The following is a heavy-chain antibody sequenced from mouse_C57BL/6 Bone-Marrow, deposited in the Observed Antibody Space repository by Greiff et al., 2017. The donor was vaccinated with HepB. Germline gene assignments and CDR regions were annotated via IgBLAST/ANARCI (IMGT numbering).Heavy chain of an antibody. CDR1: GYSFTDYN. CDR3: VYLRYYAMDY. J-gene: IGHJ4*01. CDR2: INPNYGTT. Sequence: VQLQQSGPELVKPGASVKISCKASGYSFTDYNMNWVKQSNGKGLEWIGVINPNYGTTSYNQKFQGKATLTVDQSSSTAYMQLNSLTSEDSAVYYCVYLRYYAMDYWGQGTSVTVSS. V-gene: IGHV1-39*01. D-gene: IGHD5-5*01.